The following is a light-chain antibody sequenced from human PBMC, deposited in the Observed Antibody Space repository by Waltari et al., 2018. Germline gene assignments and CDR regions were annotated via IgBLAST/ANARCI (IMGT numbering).Light chain of an antibody. Sequence: DIVMTQTPLSLSVTPGQPASISCKSSQSLLHSYGKTYLYWYLQRPGQSPQLLIYEVSSLLFGVPDRFSGSGSGTDFTLKISRVEAEDFVLYYCMQGIHLPLTFGGGTKVEIK. CDR1: QSLLHSYGKTY. J-gene: IGKJ4*01. CDR2: EVS. CDR3: MQGIHLPLT. V-gene: IGKV2-29*02.